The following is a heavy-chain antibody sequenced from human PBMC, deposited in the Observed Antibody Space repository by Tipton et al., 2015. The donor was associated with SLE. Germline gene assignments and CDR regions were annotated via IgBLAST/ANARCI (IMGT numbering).Heavy chain of an antibody. Sequence: SLRLSCAASEFTFNDYAMHWVRQAPGKGLEWVSGISWNGGNVDYADSVKGRFTISRDNTDNMVYLQMNSLRAEDTAIYYCVRAAGRLSGGDSWGQGTLVTVSS. CDR2: ISWNGGNV. V-gene: IGHV3-9*01. J-gene: IGHJ5*02. CDR3: VRAAGRLSGGDS. CDR1: EFTFNDYA. D-gene: IGHD2-21*01.